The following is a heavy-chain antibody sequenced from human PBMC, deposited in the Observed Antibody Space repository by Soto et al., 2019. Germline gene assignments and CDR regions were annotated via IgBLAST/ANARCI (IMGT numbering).Heavy chain of an antibody. D-gene: IGHD3-16*02. Sequence: PGGSLRLSCAASGFTFSNAWMNWVRQAPGKGLEWVGRIKSKTDGGTTDYAAPVKGRFTISRDDSKNTLYLQMNSLKTEDTAVYYCTTDDYVWGSYLDYWGQRTLDTVSA. CDR1: GFTFSNAW. J-gene: IGHJ4*02. CDR3: TTDDYVWGSYLDY. V-gene: IGHV3-15*07. CDR2: IKSKTDGGTT.